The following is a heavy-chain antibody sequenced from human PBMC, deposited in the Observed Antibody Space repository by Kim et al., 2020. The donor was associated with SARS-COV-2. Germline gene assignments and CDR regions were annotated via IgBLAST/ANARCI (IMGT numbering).Heavy chain of an antibody. D-gene: IGHD6-19*01. CDR2: IIGRGGST. J-gene: IGHJ3*02. Sequence: GGSLRLSCAASGFTFSSYAMSWVRRAPGKGREWVSAIIGRGGSTYYADSVKGRFTISRDNSKNTLYLQMNSLRAEDTAVYYCAKDPYSSGLDAFDIWGQGTMVTVSS. V-gene: IGHV3-23*01. CDR3: AKDPYSSGLDAFDI. CDR1: GFTFSSYA.